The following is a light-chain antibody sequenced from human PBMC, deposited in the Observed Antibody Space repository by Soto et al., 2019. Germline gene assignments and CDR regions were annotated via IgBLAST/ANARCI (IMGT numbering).Light chain of an antibody. CDR1: QSVSLS. CDR2: GAS. V-gene: IGKV3-15*01. CDR3: QQYHIWPSLT. Sequence: EIVLTHSPATLSVSLGDSATLSCRASQSVSLSLAWYQMRPGQPPRLLIYGASTRATDVPARFSGSGSGTDFTLTISSLQSEDFAVYFCQQYHIWPSLTFGQGTKVELK. J-gene: IGKJ1*01.